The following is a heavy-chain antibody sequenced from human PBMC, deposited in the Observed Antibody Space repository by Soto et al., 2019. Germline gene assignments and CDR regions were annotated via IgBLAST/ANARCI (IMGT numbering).Heavy chain of an antibody. J-gene: IGHJ5*01. CDR3: ASQAVGNNWYYWFDP. CDR2: IYYSGST. D-gene: IGHD6-13*01. CDR1: GGSISSSSYY. V-gene: IGHV4-39*01. Sequence: QLQLQESGPGLVKPSETLSLTCTVSGGSISSSSYYWGWIRQPPGKGLEWIGNIYYSGSTYYNPSPKSRVTISVDTSKNRFSLKLTAMTAADTAVYYCASQAVGNNWYYWFDPWGQGTLVTVSS.